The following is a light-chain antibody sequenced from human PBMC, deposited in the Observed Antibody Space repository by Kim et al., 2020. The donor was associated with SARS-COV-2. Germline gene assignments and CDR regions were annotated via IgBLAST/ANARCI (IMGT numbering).Light chain of an antibody. J-gene: IGKJ5*01. CDR2: DAS. CDR3: HLRVSWIT. V-gene: IGKV3-11*01. CDR1: QSVSSF. Sequence: EIVLTQSPATLSLSPGERATLSCRASQSVSSFLAWYQHKPGQAPRLLIYDASRRATGIPARFSGSGSGTDFTLTISRLEPADFAVYYCHLRVSWITLFPGARL.